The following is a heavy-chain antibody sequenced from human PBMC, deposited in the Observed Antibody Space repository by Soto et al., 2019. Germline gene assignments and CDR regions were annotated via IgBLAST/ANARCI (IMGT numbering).Heavy chain of an antibody. Sequence: GASVKVSCKASGYAFTNNDVSWVRQATGQGLEWMGWMNPGSGDTGYAQKFQGRVTMTRNISIATAYMELSSLTSEDTAIYYCAIKASFDSLNWFDPWGQGTLDTVSS. CDR3: AIKASFDSLNWFDP. D-gene: IGHD3-16*01. CDR2: MNPGSGDT. J-gene: IGHJ5*02. CDR1: GYAFTNND. V-gene: IGHV1-8*01.